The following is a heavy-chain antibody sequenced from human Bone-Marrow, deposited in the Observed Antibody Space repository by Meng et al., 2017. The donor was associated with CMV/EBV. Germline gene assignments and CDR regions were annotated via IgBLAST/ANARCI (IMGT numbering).Heavy chain of an antibody. D-gene: IGHD2-8*01. J-gene: IGHJ4*02. CDR3: ARXXXXXANGVCYSYFEF. CDR1: GYTFTSYA. V-gene: IGHV1-3*01. CDR2: VNAXXXNT. Sequence: QVQLXQSGAEXKKPGXSVXVSCKASGYTFTSYAMHWVRQAPGKRLXWMGGVNAXXXNTXXSQKXQGRVTXXSDTXTXTVYMXXRSLXSXXXAVYXXARXXXXXANGVCYSYFEFWGQGTLVTVSS.